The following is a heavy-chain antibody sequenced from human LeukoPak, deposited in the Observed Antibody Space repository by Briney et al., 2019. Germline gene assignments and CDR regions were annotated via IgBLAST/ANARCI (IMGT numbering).Heavy chain of an antibody. Sequence: SETLSLTCSVSGPSIGSFYWSWIRQPPGRGLEWVGSINYSGTTNYNPSLKSRVTMSIDTSKNQVSLKLNSVTAADSAVYYCARDPIHRDDYNAEWGQGVLVSVSS. J-gene: IGHJ4*02. V-gene: IGHV4-59*01. CDR2: INYSGTT. CDR1: GPSIGSFY. D-gene: IGHD5-24*01. CDR3: ARDPIHRDDYNAE.